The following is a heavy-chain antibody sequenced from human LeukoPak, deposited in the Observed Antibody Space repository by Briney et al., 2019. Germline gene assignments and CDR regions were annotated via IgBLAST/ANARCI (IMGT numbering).Heavy chain of an antibody. V-gene: IGHV3-7*01. CDR3: ARAGSGRGYDY. CDR2: IRQDGSEK. J-gene: IGHJ4*02. CDR1: GFTFTGYW. Sequence: GGSLRLSCAASGFTFTGYWMSWVRQAPGKGLDWVANIRQDGSEKYYVDSVKGRFTVSRDNAKNSLYLQMNSLRAEDTAVYYCARAGSGRGYDYWGQGTLVTVSS. D-gene: IGHD3-10*01.